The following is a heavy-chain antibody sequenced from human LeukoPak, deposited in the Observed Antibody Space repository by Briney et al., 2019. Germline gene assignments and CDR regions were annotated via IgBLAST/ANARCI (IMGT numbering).Heavy chain of an antibody. Sequence: GASVKVSCKASGYTFTSYYMHWVRQAPGQGLEWMGIINPSGGSTSYAQKFQGRVTMTRDTSTSTVYMELSSLRSEDTAVYYCARDFSTYYYGSGSPSLARQATYYFDYWGQGTLVTVSS. V-gene: IGHV1-46*01. CDR1: GYTFTSYY. CDR3: ARDFSTYYYGSGSPSLARQATYYFDY. J-gene: IGHJ4*02. CDR2: INPSGGST. D-gene: IGHD3-10*01.